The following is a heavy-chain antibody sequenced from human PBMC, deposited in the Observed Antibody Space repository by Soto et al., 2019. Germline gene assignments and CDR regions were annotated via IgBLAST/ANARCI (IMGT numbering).Heavy chain of an antibody. CDR2: ITPMFETA. CDR1: GGTFSSYV. J-gene: IGHJ6*02. D-gene: IGHD2-2*01. V-gene: IGHV1-69*13. Sequence: SVKVSCKASGGTFSSYVISWVRQAPGQGLEWMGGITPMFETANYAQKFQGRVNITADESTRTAYMELSSLRSEDTAVFYCARTVRIVLAAGYYYSGMDVWGQGTTVTVSS. CDR3: ARTVRIVLAAGYYYSGMDV.